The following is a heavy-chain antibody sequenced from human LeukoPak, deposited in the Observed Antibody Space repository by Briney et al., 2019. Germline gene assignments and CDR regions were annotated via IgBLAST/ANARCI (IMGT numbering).Heavy chain of an antibody. CDR2: VYYRGTT. D-gene: IGHD3-22*01. J-gene: IGHJ4*02. V-gene: IGHV4-59*01. Sequence: SETLSLTCTVSGGSISSYYWCWIRQPPGKGLEWIGYVYYRGTTNYSPSLKSRVTMSVDTSKNQFSLKLSSVTAADTAVYYCASESSGSYYNYFDYWGQGTLVTVSS. CDR3: ASESSGSYYNYFDY. CDR1: GGSISSYY.